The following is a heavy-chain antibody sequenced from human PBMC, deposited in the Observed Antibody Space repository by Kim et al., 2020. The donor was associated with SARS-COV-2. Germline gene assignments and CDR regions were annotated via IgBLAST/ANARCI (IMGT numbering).Heavy chain of an antibody. CDR3: ARDHLITMIVVEEVYLDY. J-gene: IGHJ4*02. CDR1: GYTFTSYG. D-gene: IGHD3-22*01. CDR2: ISAYNGNT. V-gene: IGHV1-18*04. Sequence: ASVKVSCKASGYTFTSYGISWVRQAPGQGLEWMGWISAYNGNTNYAQKLQGRVTMTTDTSTSTAYMELRSLRSDDTAVYYCARDHLITMIVVEEVYLDYWGQGTLVTVSS.